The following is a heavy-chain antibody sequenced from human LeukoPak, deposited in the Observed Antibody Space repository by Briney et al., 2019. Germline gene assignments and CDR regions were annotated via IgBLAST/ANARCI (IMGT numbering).Heavy chain of an antibody. J-gene: IGHJ4*02. CDR3: ASGYSMY. CDR2: ISSSSSTI. Sequence: GGSLRLSCAASGFTFSDCYMSWIRQAPGKGLEWVSYISSSSSTIYYADSVKGRFTISRDNAKNSLYLQMNSLRAEDTAVYYCASGYSMYWGQGTLVTVSS. V-gene: IGHV3-11*01. CDR1: GFTFSDCY. D-gene: IGHD6-13*01.